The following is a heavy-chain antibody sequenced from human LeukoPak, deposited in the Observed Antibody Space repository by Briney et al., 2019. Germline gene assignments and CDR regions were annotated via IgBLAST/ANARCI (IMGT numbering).Heavy chain of an antibody. Sequence: ASVKVSCKASGYTFTSYDINWVRQATGQGLEWMGWMNPNSGNTGYAQKFQGRVTMTRNTSISTAYMELSSLRSEDTAVYYCARARGYVVVVPAAYYYMDVWGKGTTVTVSS. V-gene: IGHV1-8*01. CDR1: GYTFTSYD. CDR2: MNPNSGNT. CDR3: ARARGYVVVVPAAYYYMDV. J-gene: IGHJ6*03. D-gene: IGHD2-2*01.